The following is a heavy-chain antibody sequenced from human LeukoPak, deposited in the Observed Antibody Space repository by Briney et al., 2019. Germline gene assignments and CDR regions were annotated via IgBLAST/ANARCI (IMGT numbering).Heavy chain of an antibody. D-gene: IGHD3-3*01. J-gene: IGHJ6*03. Sequence: GGSLRLSYAASGFTCSSYGIHWVRQAPGKGLERVGFIRYDGGNKYYADSVKGRFTISRDNSKNTLYLQMNSLRAEDTAVYYCAKVHDFWSGYSGRYDCYYMDVWGKGTTVTVSS. CDR3: AKVHDFWSGYSGRYDCYYMDV. V-gene: IGHV3-30*02. CDR1: GFTCSSYG. CDR2: IRYDGGNK.